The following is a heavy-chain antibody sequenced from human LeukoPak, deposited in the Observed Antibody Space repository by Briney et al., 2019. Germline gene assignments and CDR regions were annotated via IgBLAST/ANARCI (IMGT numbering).Heavy chain of an antibody. V-gene: IGHV3-23*01. J-gene: IGHJ5*02. D-gene: IGHD3-10*01. CDR2: ISGSGGST. Sequence: GGSLRLSCAASGFTFSSYGMSWVRQAPGKGLEWVSAISGSGGSTYYADSVKGRFTISRDNPKNTLYLQMNSLRAEDTAVYYCAKAPRRYYGSGSYSVGPNWFDPWGQGTLVTVSS. CDR1: GFTFSSYG. CDR3: AKAPRRYYGSGSYSVGPNWFDP.